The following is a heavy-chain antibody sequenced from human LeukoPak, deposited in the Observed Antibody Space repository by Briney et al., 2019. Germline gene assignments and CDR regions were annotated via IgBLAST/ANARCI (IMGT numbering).Heavy chain of an antibody. J-gene: IGHJ4*02. CDR3: ARLATKYSYGSFDY. Sequence: PSQTLSLTCTVSGGSISSGDYYWSWIRQHPGKGLEWIGYIYYSGSTNYNPSLKSRVTISVDRSKNQFSLKLSSVTAADTAVYYCARLATKYSYGSFDYWGQGTLVTVSS. D-gene: IGHD5-18*01. CDR1: GGSISSGDYY. CDR2: IYYSGST. V-gene: IGHV4-31*03.